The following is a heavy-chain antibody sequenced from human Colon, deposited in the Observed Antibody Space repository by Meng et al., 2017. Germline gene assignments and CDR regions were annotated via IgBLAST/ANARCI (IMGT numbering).Heavy chain of an antibody. D-gene: IGHD7-27*01. V-gene: IGHV4-4*02. CDR3: ARERMRELGLFDY. CDR1: GDSIGNSKW. Sequence: QLQLQGSGPGLVQPSGTLSLACAVSGDSIGNSKWWSWLRQSPGKGLEWIGEISNSGKTVYSPSLKSRVTISLDKSSNHFPLTLSPVTAADTAIYFCARERMRELGLFDYWGQGALVTVSS. J-gene: IGHJ4*02. CDR2: ISNSGKT.